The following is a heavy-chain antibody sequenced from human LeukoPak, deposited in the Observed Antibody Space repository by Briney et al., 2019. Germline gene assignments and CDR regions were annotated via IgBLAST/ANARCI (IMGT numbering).Heavy chain of an antibody. CDR1: GFTFGSYS. D-gene: IGHD3-3*01. Sequence: SGGSLRLSCVASGFTFGSYSMNWVRQAPGKGLEWVSYISSGSSIMYYADSVKGRFSISRDNAKNSLFLRMDSLRAEDTAVYYCAKDRGGYNYYYGMDVWGQGTTVTVSS. CDR2: ISSGSSIM. J-gene: IGHJ6*02. CDR3: AKDRGGYNYYYGMDV. V-gene: IGHV3-48*01.